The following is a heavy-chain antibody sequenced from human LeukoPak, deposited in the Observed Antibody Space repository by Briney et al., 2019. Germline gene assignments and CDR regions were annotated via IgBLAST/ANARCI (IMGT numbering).Heavy chain of an antibody. CDR3: ARPLYDYVWGSYRSIPDAFDI. Sequence: GASVTVSCKASGYTFTSYGISWVRQAPGQGLEWMGWISAYNGNTNYAQKLQGSVTMTTDTSTSTAYMELRSLRSDDTAVYYCARPLYDYVWGSYRSIPDAFDIWGQGTMVTVSS. V-gene: IGHV1-18*04. D-gene: IGHD3-16*02. CDR1: GYTFTSYG. CDR2: ISAYNGNT. J-gene: IGHJ3*02.